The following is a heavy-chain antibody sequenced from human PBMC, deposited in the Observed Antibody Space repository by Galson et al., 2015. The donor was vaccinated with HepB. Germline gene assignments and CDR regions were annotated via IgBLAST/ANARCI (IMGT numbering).Heavy chain of an antibody. CDR1: GGSISSYY. CDR2: IYYSGST. Sequence: ETLSLTCTVSGGSISSYYWSWIRQPPGKGLEWIGYIYYSGSTNYNPSLKSRVTISVDTSRNQFSLKLSSVTAADTAVYYCARVPGRGWYDHYYYGMDVWGQGTTVTVSS. V-gene: IGHV4-59*01. CDR3: ARVPGRGWYDHYYYGMDV. J-gene: IGHJ6*02. D-gene: IGHD6-19*01.